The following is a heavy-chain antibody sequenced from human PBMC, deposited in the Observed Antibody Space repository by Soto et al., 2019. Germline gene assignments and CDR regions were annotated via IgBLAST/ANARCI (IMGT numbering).Heavy chain of an antibody. CDR3: ARGRFLDSVPVDY. D-gene: IGHD3-3*01. Sequence: SLQVSCKTSGRTFSSYAISWVRHAPGQALKRIGGIIPIFGTANYAQKFQGRVTITADESTSTAYMELSSLRSEDTAVYYCARGRFLDSVPVDYWGQGTLVTVSS. CDR2: IIPIFGTA. V-gene: IGHV1-69*13. J-gene: IGHJ4*02. CDR1: GRTFSSYA.